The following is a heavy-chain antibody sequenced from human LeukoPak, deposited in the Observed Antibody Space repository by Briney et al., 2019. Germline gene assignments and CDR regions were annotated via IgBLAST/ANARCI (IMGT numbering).Heavy chain of an antibody. J-gene: IGHJ6*04. CDR1: GGSIGTYY. CDR2: IYVTGK. D-gene: IGHD3-16*02. CDR3: ASHIGGGIEDLDD. V-gene: IGHV4-4*09. Sequence: PSPTLALTCTVSGGSIGTYYWTWCRQSPGKGLEWIGYIYVTGKRYNPYLEIRVTISVDTTRNQFFMERSSVTAADMALYNCASHIGGGIEDLDDWGKGTKVTVSP.